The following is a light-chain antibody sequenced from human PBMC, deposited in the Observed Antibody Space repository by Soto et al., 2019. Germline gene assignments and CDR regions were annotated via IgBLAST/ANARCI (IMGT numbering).Light chain of an antibody. Sequence: EFLLTQSPGTLSLSPGETATLSCGASPSVTSSQLAWYQHKPGQAPRLLIYDTSSRVSDIPARFSGSASGTDFPLTISRLEPEDSAVYYCQHYGRSRTFGHGTKVDIK. CDR3: QHYGRSRT. CDR2: DTS. V-gene: IGKV3-20*01. J-gene: IGKJ1*01. CDR1: PSVTSSQ.